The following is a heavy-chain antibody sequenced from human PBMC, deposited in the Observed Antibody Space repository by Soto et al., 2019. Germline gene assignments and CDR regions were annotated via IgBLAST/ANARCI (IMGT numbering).Heavy chain of an antibody. V-gene: IGHV1-3*01. CDR2: INAGNGNT. Sequence: QVQLVQSGAEVKKPGASVKVSCKASGYTFTSYAMHWVRQAPGQRLEWMGWINAGNGNTKYSQKFQGRVTITRDTSASTAYMELSSLRSEDTAVYYCARDDLWYSSSWYGYYDYYGMDVWGQGTTVTVSS. CDR1: GYTFTSYA. J-gene: IGHJ6*02. D-gene: IGHD6-13*01. CDR3: ARDDLWYSSSWYGYYDYYGMDV.